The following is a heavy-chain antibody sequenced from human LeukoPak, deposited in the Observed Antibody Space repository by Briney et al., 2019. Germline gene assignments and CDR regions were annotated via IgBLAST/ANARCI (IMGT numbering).Heavy chain of an antibody. CDR2: MNPNSGNT. Sequence: GASVKVSCKASGYTFTSYDINWVRQATGQGLEWMGWMNPNSGNTGYAQKFQGRVTITRNTSISTAYMELSSLRSEDTAVYYCARAPWYSSSWYDYWGQGTLVTVSS. V-gene: IGHV1-8*03. J-gene: IGHJ4*02. D-gene: IGHD6-13*01. CDR1: GYTFTSYD. CDR3: ARAPWYSSSWYDY.